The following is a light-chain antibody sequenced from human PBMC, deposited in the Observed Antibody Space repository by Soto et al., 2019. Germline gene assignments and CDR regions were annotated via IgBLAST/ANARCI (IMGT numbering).Light chain of an antibody. CDR1: SSDVGGYNY. CDR3: ASSEGYLYV. V-gene: IGLV2-8*01. CDR2: EVN. J-gene: IGLJ1*01. Sequence: QSVLTQPPSASGSPGQSVTISCTGTSSDVGGYNYVSWYQHQPGKVPKVMIYEVNKRPAGVPDRFSGSKSGNTASLTVSELQAEDEGDCYRASSEGYLYVFGTGTKVT.